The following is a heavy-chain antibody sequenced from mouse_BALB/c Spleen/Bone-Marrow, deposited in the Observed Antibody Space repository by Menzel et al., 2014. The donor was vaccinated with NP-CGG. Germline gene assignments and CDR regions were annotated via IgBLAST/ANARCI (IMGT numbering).Heavy chain of an antibody. V-gene: IGHV7-3*02. CDR3: ARDGNYYFDY. Sequence: EVKLVESGGGLVQPGGSLRLSCATSGFTFTDYYMSWVRQPPGKALEWLGFIRNKANGYTTEYSASVKGRFTISRDNSQNILYLQMNALRAEDSATYYCARDGNYYFDYWGQGTTLTVSS. CDR2: IRNKANGYTT. CDR1: GFTFTDYY. J-gene: IGHJ2*01. D-gene: IGHD2-1*01.